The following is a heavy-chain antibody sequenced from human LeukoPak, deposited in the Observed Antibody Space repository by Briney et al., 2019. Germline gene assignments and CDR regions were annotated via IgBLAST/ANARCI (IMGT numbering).Heavy chain of an antibody. Sequence: SETLSLTCTVSGGSVSSGTYYWSWIRQPPGKRLEWIGSISYSGSSDYNPSLESRVTISVDTAKNQFSLEVSSVTAADTAVYYCARVCSSTSCFLDHWGQGTLVTVSS. CDR1: GGSVSSGTYY. CDR2: ISYSGSS. CDR3: ARVCSSTSCFLDH. D-gene: IGHD2-2*01. J-gene: IGHJ4*02. V-gene: IGHV4-61*01.